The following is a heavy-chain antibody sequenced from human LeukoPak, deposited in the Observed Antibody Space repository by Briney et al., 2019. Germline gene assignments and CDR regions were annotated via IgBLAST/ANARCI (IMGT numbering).Heavy chain of an antibody. CDR1: GFTFGDYA. Sequence: GGSLRLSCTASGFTFGDYAMSWFRQAPGKGLEWVGFIRSKAYGGTTEYAASVKGRFTISRDDSKSIAYLQMNSLKTEDTAVCYCTRGWYCSGGSCYGDAFDIWGQGTMVTVSS. D-gene: IGHD2-15*01. CDR2: IRSKAYGGTT. J-gene: IGHJ3*02. V-gene: IGHV3-49*03. CDR3: TRGWYCSGGSCYGDAFDI.